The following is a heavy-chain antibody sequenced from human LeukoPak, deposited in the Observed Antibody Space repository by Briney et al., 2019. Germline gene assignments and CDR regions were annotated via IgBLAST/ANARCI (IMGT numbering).Heavy chain of an antibody. CDR1: GSTFSSYA. CDR2: ISGSGGST. J-gene: IGHJ5*02. CDR3: AKDLAADRPYNWFDP. V-gene: IGHV3-23*01. Sequence: GGSLRLSCAASGSTFSSYAMSWVRQAPGKGLEWVSAISGSGGSTYYADSVKGRFTISRDNSKNTLYLQRNSLRAQDTAVYYCAKDLAADRPYNWFDPWGQGTLVTVSS. D-gene: IGHD6-13*01.